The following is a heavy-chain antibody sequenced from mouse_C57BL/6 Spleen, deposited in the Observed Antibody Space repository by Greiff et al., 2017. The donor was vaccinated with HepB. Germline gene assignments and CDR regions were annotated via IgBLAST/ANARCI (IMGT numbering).Heavy chain of an antibody. J-gene: IGHJ4*01. D-gene: IGHD1-1*01. CDR3: ARWLLLRPDYYAMDY. CDR2: INPSNGGT. Sequence: QVQLQQPGTELVKPGASVKLSCKASGYTFTSYWMHWVKQRPGQGLEWIGNINPSNGGTNYNEKFKSKATLTVDKSSSTAYMQLSSLTSEDSAVYYGARWLLLRPDYYAMDYWGQGTSVTVSS. V-gene: IGHV1-53*01. CDR1: GYTFTSYW.